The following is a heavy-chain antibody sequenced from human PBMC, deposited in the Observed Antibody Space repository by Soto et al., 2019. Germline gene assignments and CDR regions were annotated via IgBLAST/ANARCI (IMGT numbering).Heavy chain of an antibody. CDR3: ASVPALDCGCDCYSGPHDY. D-gene: IGHD2-21*02. CDR1: GFTFSSYA. J-gene: IGHJ4*02. CDR2: ISYDGSNK. Sequence: QVQLVESGGGVVQPGRSLRVSCAASGFTFSSYAMHWVRQAPGKGLEWVAVISYDGSNKYYADSLKGRFTISRDNSKNTLYRQMNSLRAEDTAVYYCASVPALDCGCDCYSGPHDYWGQGTRVTVSS. V-gene: IGHV3-30-3*01.